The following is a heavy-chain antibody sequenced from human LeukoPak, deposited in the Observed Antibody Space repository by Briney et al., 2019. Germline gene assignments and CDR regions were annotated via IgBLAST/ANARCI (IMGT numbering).Heavy chain of an antibody. CDR1: GYTFTSYY. D-gene: IGHD3-22*01. CDR2: IIPTFGTA. J-gene: IGHJ4*02. Sequence: SVKVSCKASGYTFTSYYMHWVRQAPGQGLEWMGGIIPTFGTANYAQKFQGRVTITADESTSTAYMELSSLRSEDTAVYYCASPDYYDSSGYYYWGQGTLVTVSS. V-gene: IGHV1-69*13. CDR3: ASPDYYDSSGYYY.